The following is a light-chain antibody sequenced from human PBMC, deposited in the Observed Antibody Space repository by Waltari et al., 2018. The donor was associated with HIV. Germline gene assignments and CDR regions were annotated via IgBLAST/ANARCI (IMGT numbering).Light chain of an antibody. J-gene: IGLJ1*01. CDR1: SSDVGGYKY. V-gene: IGLV2-23*02. Sequence: QSALTQPASVSGSPGQSITLSCTGSSSDVGGYKYVSWYQQRPGKAPKVIMFEVDKRPSGVSSRFSGSKSGNTASLTISGLQADDEADYYCCAYAGSSTYVFGSGTTVTVL. CDR3: CAYAGSSTYV. CDR2: EVD.